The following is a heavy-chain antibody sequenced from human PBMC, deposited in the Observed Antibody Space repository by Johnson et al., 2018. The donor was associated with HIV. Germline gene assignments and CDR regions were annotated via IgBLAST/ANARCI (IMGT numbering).Heavy chain of an antibody. CDR2: ISGTGGTT. J-gene: IGHJ3*02. CDR1: GFTFSTYG. D-gene: IGHD1-7*01. CDR3: AKVKLELRYGAFDI. V-gene: IGHV3-23*04. Sequence: VQLVESGGGLVQPGGSLRLSCAASGFTFSTYGMTWVRQAPGKGLEWVSAISGTGGTTYYADSVRGRFSISRDKSKNTLYLQMNSLRAEDTAVYYCAKVKLELRYGAFDIWGQGTMVTVSS.